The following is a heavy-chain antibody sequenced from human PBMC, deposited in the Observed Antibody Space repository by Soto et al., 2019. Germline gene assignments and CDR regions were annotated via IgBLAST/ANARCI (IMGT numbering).Heavy chain of an antibody. CDR3: TREQVGVQLWSYYFDY. CDR1: GGSVSSGSYY. J-gene: IGHJ4*02. V-gene: IGHV4-61*01. D-gene: IGHD5-18*01. CDR2: IYYSGST. Sequence: QVQLQESGPGLVKPSETLSLTCTVSGGSVSSGSYYWSWIRQPPGKGLEWIGYIYYSGSTNYNPSLKSRVTISVDTSKNQFSLKLSSVTAADTAVYYCTREQVGVQLWSYYFDYWGQGNLVTFSS.